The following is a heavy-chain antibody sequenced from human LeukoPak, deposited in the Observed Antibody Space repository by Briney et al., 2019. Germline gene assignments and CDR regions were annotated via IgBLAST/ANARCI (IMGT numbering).Heavy chain of an antibody. CDR1: GGTFSSYA. Sequence: GASVKVSCKASGGTFSSYAISWVRQAPGQGLEWMGGIIPIFGTANYAQKFQGRVTITADESTSTAYMELSSLRSEDTAVYYCARADFPNTSLDYWGQGTLVTVSS. J-gene: IGHJ4*02. CDR2: IIPIFGTA. CDR3: ARADFPNTSLDY. D-gene: IGHD3-3*01. V-gene: IGHV1-69*13.